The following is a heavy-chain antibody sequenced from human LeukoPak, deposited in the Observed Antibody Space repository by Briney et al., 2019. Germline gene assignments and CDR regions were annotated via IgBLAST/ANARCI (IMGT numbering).Heavy chain of an antibody. J-gene: IGHJ4*02. Sequence: PSETLSLTCTVSGGSISSYYWSWIRQPPGKGLEWIGYIYYSGSTNYNPSLKSRVTISVDTSKNQFSLKLSSVTAADTAVYYCARYDFWSGYYSGWGQGTLVTVSS. D-gene: IGHD3-3*01. CDR1: GGSISSYY. CDR3: ARYDFWSGYYSG. CDR2: IYYSGST. V-gene: IGHV4-59*08.